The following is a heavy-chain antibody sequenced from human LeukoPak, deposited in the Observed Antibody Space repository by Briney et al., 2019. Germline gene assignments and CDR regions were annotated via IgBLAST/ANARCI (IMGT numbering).Heavy chain of an antibody. CDR1: GFTFDDYA. J-gene: IGHJ6*02. D-gene: IGHD5-12*01. Sequence: PGRSLRLSCAASGFTFDDYAMHWVRQAPGKCLEWVSGISWNSGSIGYADSVKGRFTISRDNAKNSLYLQMNSLRAEDTALYYCAKDITIVATSGRGMDVWGQGTTVTVSS. CDR3: AKDITIVATSGRGMDV. CDR2: ISWNSGSI. V-gene: IGHV3-9*01.